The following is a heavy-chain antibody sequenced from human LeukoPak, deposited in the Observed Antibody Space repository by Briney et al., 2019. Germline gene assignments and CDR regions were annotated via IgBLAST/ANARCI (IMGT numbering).Heavy chain of an antibody. J-gene: IGHJ4*02. Sequence: TSETLSLTCAVYGGSFSGYYWSWIRQPPGKGLEWIGEINHSGSTNYNPSLKSRVTILVDTSKNQFSLKLSSVTAADMAVYYCARVSLDDSSGYYLNYWGQGTLVTVSS. CDR3: ARVSLDDSSGYYLNY. CDR1: GGSFSGYY. CDR2: INHSGST. V-gene: IGHV4-34*01. D-gene: IGHD3-22*01.